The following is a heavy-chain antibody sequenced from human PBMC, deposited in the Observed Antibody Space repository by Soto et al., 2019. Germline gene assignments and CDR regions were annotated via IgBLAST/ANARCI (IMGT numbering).Heavy chain of an antibody. CDR1: GGTFSSYT. CDR2: IIPILGIA. V-gene: IGHV1-69*02. J-gene: IGHJ6*03. Sequence: QVQLVQSGAEVKKPGSSVKVSCKASGGTFSSYTISWVRQAPGQGLEWMGRIIPILGIANYAQKFQGRVTITADKSTSTAYMELSSLRSEDTAVYYCARVSLLNGSGSYYHYYYYYYMDVWGKGTTVTVSS. D-gene: IGHD3-10*01. CDR3: ARVSLLNGSGSYYHYYYYYYMDV.